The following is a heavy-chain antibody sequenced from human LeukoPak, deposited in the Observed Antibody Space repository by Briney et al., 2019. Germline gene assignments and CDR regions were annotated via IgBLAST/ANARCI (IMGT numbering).Heavy chain of an antibody. D-gene: IGHD6-25*01. V-gene: IGHV1-69*05. CDR3: ARGQRLRGSRIYYYYYMDV. J-gene: IGHJ6*03. CDR2: IIPIFGTA. CDR1: GGTFSSYA. Sequence: ASVKVSCKASGGTFSSYAISWVRQAPGQGLEWMGGIIPIFGTANYAQKFQGRVTITTDESTSTAYMELSSLRSEDRTVYYCARGQRLRGSRIYYYYYMDVWGKDTTVTVSS.